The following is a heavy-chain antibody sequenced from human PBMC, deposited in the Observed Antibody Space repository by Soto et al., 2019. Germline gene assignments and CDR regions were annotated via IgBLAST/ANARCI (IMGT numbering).Heavy chain of an antibody. V-gene: IGHV3-72*01. CDR2: MRNKANSYPT. J-gene: IGHJ4*02. Sequence: EVQLVESGGGLVQPGGSLRLSCAASGFTFSAYSVAWVRQAPGRGLGWVARMRNKANSYPTHHGAPVQGRFTVSRDDSMNSLDLQMNSLKTEDTAVYYCVRVQLSSVRYKSPDYGGQGILVTVSS. D-gene: IGHD6-19*01. CDR1: GFTFSAYS. CDR3: VRVQLSSVRYKSPDY.